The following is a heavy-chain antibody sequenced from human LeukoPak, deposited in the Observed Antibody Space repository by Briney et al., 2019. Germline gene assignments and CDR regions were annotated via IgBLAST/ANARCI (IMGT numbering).Heavy chain of an antibody. CDR1: GFTFTGFY. CDR2: INPNNGDT. J-gene: IGHJ6*03. D-gene: IGHD2-15*01. V-gene: IGHV1-2*02. Sequence: ASVKVSCKASGFTFTGFYIHWVRQAPGQGLEWMGWINPNNGDTNFAQRFQGRVTVTRDTSISTAYMDLSRLRSDDTAVYYCARGLSGPYYYYYMDVWGKGTTVTVSS. CDR3: ARGLSGPYYYYYMDV.